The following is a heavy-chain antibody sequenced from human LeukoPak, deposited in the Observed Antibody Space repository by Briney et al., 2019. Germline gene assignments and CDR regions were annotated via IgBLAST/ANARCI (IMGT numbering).Heavy chain of an antibody. Sequence: GGSLRLSCAASGFTVSSNYMSWVRQAPGKGLEWVSVIYSGGSTYYADSVKGRFTISRDNAKNSLYLQMNSLRAEDTAVYYCARYDYDSSGQTWGQGTLVTVSS. J-gene: IGHJ4*02. CDR2: IYSGGST. V-gene: IGHV3-66*01. CDR3: ARYDYDSSGQT. CDR1: GFTVSSNY. D-gene: IGHD3-22*01.